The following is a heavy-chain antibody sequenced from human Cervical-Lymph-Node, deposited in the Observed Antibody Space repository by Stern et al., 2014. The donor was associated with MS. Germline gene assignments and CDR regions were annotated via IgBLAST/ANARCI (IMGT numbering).Heavy chain of an antibody. V-gene: IGHV4-59*01. CDR1: GGSITNYY. CDR3: ARDKGMFFL. Sequence: QLQLQESGPGLVKPSETLSLTCTVSGGSITNYYWSWIRQPPGKGLEWIGYIYYSGSTNYNPYLKSRVTISVDKSKNQFSRKLSSVTAADTAVYYCARDKGMFFLWGQGTLVTVSS. CDR2: IYYSGST. J-gene: IGHJ4*01. D-gene: IGHD2/OR15-2a*01.